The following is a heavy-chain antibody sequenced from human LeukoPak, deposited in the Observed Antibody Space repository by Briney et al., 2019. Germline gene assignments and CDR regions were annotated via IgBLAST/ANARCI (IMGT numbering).Heavy chain of an antibody. Sequence: GGSLRLSCAASGFSVKTNYMSWVRQAPGKGLEWVSILYPGDNKHYADSVKGRFTISRDNAKNSLYLQMNSLRAEDAAVYYCARDRYYDFWSGQFGYWGQGTLVTVSS. V-gene: IGHV3-53*01. J-gene: IGHJ4*02. CDR1: GFSVKTNY. D-gene: IGHD3-3*01. CDR2: LYPGDNK. CDR3: ARDRYYDFWSGQFGY.